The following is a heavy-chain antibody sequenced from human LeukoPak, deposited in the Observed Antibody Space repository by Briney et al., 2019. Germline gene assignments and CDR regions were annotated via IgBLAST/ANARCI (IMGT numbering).Heavy chain of an antibody. CDR1: RFTFSSYG. V-gene: IGHV3-30*18. Sequence: GGSLRLSCAASRFTFSSYGMHWVRQAPGKGLEWVAVISYDGSNKYYADSVKGRFTISRDNSKNTLYLQMNSLRAEDTAVYYCAKEVGATSENYFDYWGQGTLVTVSS. CDR3: AKEVGATSENYFDY. D-gene: IGHD1-26*01. CDR2: ISYDGSNK. J-gene: IGHJ4*02.